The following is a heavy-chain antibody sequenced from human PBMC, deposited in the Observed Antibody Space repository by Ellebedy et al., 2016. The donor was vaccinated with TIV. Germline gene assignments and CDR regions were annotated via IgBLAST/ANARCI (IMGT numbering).Heavy chain of an antibody. CDR3: ARDDLEDFWSGYPDY. V-gene: IGHV1-46*04. CDR1: GDTFTRDV. CDR2: VNPSGGST. D-gene: IGHD3-3*01. Sequence: AASVKVSCKASGDTFTRDVFSWVRQAPGQGLEWMGIVNPSGGSTSYAQKLQGRVTMTRDTSTSTVYMELSSLRSEDTAVYYCARDDLEDFWSGYPDYWGQGTLVTVSS. J-gene: IGHJ4*02.